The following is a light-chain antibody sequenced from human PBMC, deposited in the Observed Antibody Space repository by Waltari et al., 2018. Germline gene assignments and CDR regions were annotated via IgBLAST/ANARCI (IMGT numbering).Light chain of an antibody. V-gene: IGKV3-20*01. CDR2: GAS. J-gene: IGKJ2*01. CDR3: QQYGSSVLYT. CDR1: QSLTKKY. Sequence: EIVLTQSPGTLSLSPGERATVSCRASQSLTKKYIAWYQQEPGQAPRLLIYGASSRAACSPDRFSGSGSGTDFTLTIIRLEPDDSAVYYCQQYGSSVLYTFGQGTKLEIK.